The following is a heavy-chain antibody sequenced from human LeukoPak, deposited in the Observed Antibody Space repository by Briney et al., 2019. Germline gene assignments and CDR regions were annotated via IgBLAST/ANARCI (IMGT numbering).Heavy chain of an antibody. CDR3: ARDWTIQLWLHTPHAFDI. Sequence: PGGSLRLSCTASGFTFRDYWMSWIRQAPGKGLEWVSYISSSGSTIYYADSVKGRFTISRDNAKNSLYLQMNSLRAEDTAVYYCARDWTIQLWLHTPHAFDIWGQGTMVTVSS. J-gene: IGHJ3*02. V-gene: IGHV3-11*01. D-gene: IGHD5-18*01. CDR2: ISSSGSTI. CDR1: GFTFRDYW.